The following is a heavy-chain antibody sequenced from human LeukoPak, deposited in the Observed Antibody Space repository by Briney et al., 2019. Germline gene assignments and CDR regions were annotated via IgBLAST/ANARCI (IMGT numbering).Heavy chain of an antibody. CDR3: ARVSGGHDDAFDI. V-gene: IGHV1-18*01. CDR1: GYTFTSYG. D-gene: IGHD5-12*01. Sequence: ASVKVSCKASGYTFTSYGISWVRQAPGQGLEWMGWISTYNGNTNYAQKFQGRVTMTTDTSTSTAYMEQRSLRSDDTAVYYCARVSGGHDDAFDIWGQGTMVTVSS. J-gene: IGHJ3*02. CDR2: ISTYNGNT.